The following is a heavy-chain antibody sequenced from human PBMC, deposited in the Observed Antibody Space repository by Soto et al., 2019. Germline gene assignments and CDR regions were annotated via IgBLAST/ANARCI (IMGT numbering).Heavy chain of an antibody. Sequence: GGSLRLSCAASGFPFSSYAMSWVRQAPGKGLEWVSAISGSGGSTEYAASVKGRFTISRDDSKNSLFLQMNSLKTEDTAVYYCSRAGILTTPYYFDYWGQGTLVTVSS. D-gene: IGHD4-4*01. J-gene: IGHJ4*01. V-gene: IGHV3-23*01. CDR3: SRAGILTTPYYFDY. CDR1: GFPFSSYA. CDR2: ISGSGGST.